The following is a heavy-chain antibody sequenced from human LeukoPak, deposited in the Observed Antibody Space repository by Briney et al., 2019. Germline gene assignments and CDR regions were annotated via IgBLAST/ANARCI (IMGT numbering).Heavy chain of an antibody. J-gene: IGHJ4*02. CDR3: AKDEGGEVAINKD. CDR2: ISGSGGST. D-gene: IGHD3-10*01. Sequence: GGSLRLSCAASGFTFSSYAMSWVRQAPGKRLEWVSAISGSGGSTYYADSVKGRFTISRDNSKNTLYLQMNSLRAEDTAVYYCAKDEGGEVAINKDWGQGTLVTVSS. CDR1: GFTFSSYA. V-gene: IGHV3-23*01.